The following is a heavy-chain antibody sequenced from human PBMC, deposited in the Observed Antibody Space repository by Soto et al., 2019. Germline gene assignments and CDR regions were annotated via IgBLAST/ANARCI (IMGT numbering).Heavy chain of an antibody. CDR2: ISGSGGST. CDR3: STDRVQSTIHDAFDI. D-gene: IGHD1-26*01. V-gene: IGHV3-23*01. Sequence: GGSLRLPCAASGFTFSSYAMSWVRQAPGKGLEWVSAISGSGGSTYSADSVKGRFTISRDNSKNTLYLQMYSLRAEETAVYSCSTDRVQSTIHDAFDIWGQGTMVTVSS. CDR1: GFTFSSYA. J-gene: IGHJ3*02.